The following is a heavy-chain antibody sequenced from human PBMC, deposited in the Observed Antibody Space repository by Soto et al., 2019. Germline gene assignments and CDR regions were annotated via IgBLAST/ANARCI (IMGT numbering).Heavy chain of an antibody. CDR3: AKDTTYYYYYMDV. V-gene: IGHV3-9*01. CDR1: GFTFDDYA. J-gene: IGHJ6*03. CDR2: ISWNSGSI. Sequence: GGSLRLSCAASGFTFDDYAMHWVRQAPGKGLEWVSGISWNSGSIGYADSVKGRFTISRDNAKNSLYLQMNSLRAEDTALYYCAKDTTYYYYYMDVWGKGTTVTVSS.